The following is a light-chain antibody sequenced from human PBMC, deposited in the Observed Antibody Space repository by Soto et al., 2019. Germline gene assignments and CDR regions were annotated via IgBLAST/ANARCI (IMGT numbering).Light chain of an antibody. CDR2: GAS. CDR3: QKFNNWPQWT. V-gene: IGKV3-15*01. Sequence: ERVMTQSPATLSVPPGQRDTLCRRSSQNVGNNLVWYQQKPGQAQRLIIYGASNRAAGIPATFSGSGSGTEFTLTIRGLKSDDFAVYYCQKFNNWPQWTFGQG. CDR1: QNVGNN. J-gene: IGKJ1*01.